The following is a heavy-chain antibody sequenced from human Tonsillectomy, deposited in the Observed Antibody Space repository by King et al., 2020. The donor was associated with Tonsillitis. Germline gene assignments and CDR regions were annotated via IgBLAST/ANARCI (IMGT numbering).Heavy chain of an antibody. CDR1: GFTFSTYG. Sequence: QLVQSGGSVVQPGRSLRLSCAASGFTFSTYGMHWVRQAPGKGLEWVAVISYDGSNKYYADSVKGRFTISRDNSKNTLYLQMNSLRAEDTAVYYCARSGGIHAFDIWGQGTLVTVSS. CDR3: ARSGGIHAFDI. J-gene: IGHJ3*02. D-gene: IGHD3-16*01. V-gene: IGHV3-33*05. CDR2: ISYDGSNK.